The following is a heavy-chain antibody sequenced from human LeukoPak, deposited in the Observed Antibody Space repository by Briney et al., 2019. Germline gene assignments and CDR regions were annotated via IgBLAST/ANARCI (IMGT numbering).Heavy chain of an antibody. Sequence: GGSVRLSCASSGFTFSSYTMHCVRQAPGKGLEGVAVISYDGSDKYYADSVKGRFTIPRDNSKNTLYLQKNSRRAEDTDVYYCARGTPPPDIVVVPAAPDYWGQGTLVTVST. J-gene: IGHJ4*02. D-gene: IGHD2-2*01. V-gene: IGHV3-30-3*01. CDR2: ISYDGSDK. CDR3: ARGTPPPDIVVVPAAPDY. CDR1: GFTFSSYT.